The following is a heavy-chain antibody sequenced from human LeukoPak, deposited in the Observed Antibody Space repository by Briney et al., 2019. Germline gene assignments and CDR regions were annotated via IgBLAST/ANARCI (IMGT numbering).Heavy chain of an antibody. D-gene: IGHD3-22*01. CDR2: ISYDGSNK. V-gene: IGHV3-30-3*01. Sequence: GGSLRLSCAASGFTFSSYAMHWVRQAPGKGLEWVAVISYDGSNKYYADSVKGRFTISRDNAKNSLYLQTNSLRAEDTAVYYCARAQYYSDSTGYYYLHYWGQGTLVTVSS. J-gene: IGHJ4*02. CDR1: GFTFSSYA. CDR3: ARAQYYSDSTGYYYLHY.